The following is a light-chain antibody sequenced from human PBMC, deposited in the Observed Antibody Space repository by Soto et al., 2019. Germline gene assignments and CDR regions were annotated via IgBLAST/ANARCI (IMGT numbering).Light chain of an antibody. J-gene: IGKJ1*01. Sequence: EIVMTQSPATLSVSPGEGATLSCRASQSISTKLAWYQQKPGQAPRLLIYAASTRATGVPARFSGSGSGTEFTLPISSLQSEDLAVYYCQHSNDWRWTFGQGTKVEIK. V-gene: IGKV3-15*01. CDR1: QSISTK. CDR3: QHSNDWRWT. CDR2: AAS.